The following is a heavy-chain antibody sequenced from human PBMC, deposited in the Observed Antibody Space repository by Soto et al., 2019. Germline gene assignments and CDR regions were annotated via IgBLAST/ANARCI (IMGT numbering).Heavy chain of an antibody. Sequence: TFRDYSVSWIRQAAGKGRGWVSYISSSGSTIYYADSVKGRFTISADESITTAYLQWSSLKASDTAFYYCARALKDPVMAHHAFDLWGQGTMVTVSS. J-gene: IGHJ3*01. CDR3: ARALKDPVMAHHAFDL. V-gene: IGHV3-11*01. CDR2: ISSSGSTI. D-gene: IGHD2-15*01. CDR1: TFRDYS.